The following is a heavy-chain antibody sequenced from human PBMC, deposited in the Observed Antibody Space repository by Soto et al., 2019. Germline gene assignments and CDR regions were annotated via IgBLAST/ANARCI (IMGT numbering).Heavy chain of an antibody. CDR1: RFTFNSDW. Sequence: VQLVESGGDLVKPGGSLRLSCAGTRFTFNSDWLRWVRQTPGKGLEWVGRIKSKSDGGTTDYAAPVKDRFTISRDDSEETLFLQMTSLTIEVTAVYYCTTIRLVGGAWLMSWGQGTLVTVSS. CDR2: IKSKSDGGTT. D-gene: IGHD2-8*02. V-gene: IGHV3-15*05. J-gene: IGHJ4*02. CDR3: TTIRLVGGAWLMS.